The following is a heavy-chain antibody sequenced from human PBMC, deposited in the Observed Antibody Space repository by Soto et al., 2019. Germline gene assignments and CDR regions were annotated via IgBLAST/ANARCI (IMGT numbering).Heavy chain of an antibody. J-gene: IGHJ6*03. Sequence: GGSLRLSCAASGFTFSSYSMNWVRQAPGKGLEWVSSISSSSSYIYYADSVKGRFTISRDNAKNSLYLQMNSLRAEDTAVYYCARDSTVVVPAAMEYYYYMDVWGKGTTVTVSS. CDR1: GFTFSSYS. CDR3: ARDSTVVVPAAMEYYYYMDV. D-gene: IGHD2-2*01. V-gene: IGHV3-21*01. CDR2: ISSSSSYI.